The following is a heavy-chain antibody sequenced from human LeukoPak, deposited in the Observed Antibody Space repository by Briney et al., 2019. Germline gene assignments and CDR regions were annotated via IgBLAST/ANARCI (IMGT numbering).Heavy chain of an antibody. J-gene: IGHJ4*02. Sequence: PSETLSLTCTVSGGSISSSSYYWGWIRQPPGKGLEWIGSIYHSGSTNYNPSLKSRVTISVDKSKNQFSLKLSSVTAADTAVYYCARGEGILTGYYFAYWGQGTLVTVSS. D-gene: IGHD3-9*01. V-gene: IGHV4-39*07. CDR3: ARGEGILTGYYFAY. CDR1: GGSISSSSYY. CDR2: IYHSGST.